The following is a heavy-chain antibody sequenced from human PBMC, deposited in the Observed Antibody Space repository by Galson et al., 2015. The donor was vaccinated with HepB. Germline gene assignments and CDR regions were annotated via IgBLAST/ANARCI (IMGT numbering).Heavy chain of an antibody. J-gene: IGHJ1*01. CDR3: ARGEAPPEYESAEYFQH. CDR1: GGSISSGSYY. V-gene: IGHV4-61*02. D-gene: IGHD1-14*01. Sequence: TLSLTCTVSGGSISSGSYYWSWIRQPAGKGLEWIGRIYTSGSTNYNPSLKSRVTMSVDTSKNQFSLKLSSVTAADTAVYYCARGEAPPEYESAEYFQHWGQGTLVTVSS. CDR2: IYTSGST.